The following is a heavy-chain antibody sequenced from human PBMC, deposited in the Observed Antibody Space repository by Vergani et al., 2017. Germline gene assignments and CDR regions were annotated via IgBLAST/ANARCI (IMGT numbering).Heavy chain of an antibody. Sequence: EVQLVQSGAEVKKPGESLKISCKGSGYSFTSYWIGWVRQMPGKGLEWMGIIYPGDSDTRYSPSFQGQVTISADKSNSTAYLQWSSLKASDTAMYYCARQSLYCSSTSCYFGAFDIWGQGTMVTVSS. J-gene: IGHJ3*02. CDR1: GYSFTSYW. D-gene: IGHD2-2*01. CDR3: ARQSLYCSSTSCYFGAFDI. V-gene: IGHV5-51*01. CDR2: IYPGDSDT.